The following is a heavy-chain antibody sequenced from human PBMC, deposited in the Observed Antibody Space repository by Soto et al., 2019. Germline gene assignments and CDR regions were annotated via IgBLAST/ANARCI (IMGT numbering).Heavy chain of an antibody. CDR3: ARRGPGTYFDY. D-gene: IGHD6-13*01. CDR1: GGSISSGGYY. J-gene: IGHJ4*02. V-gene: IGHV4-61*08. CDR2: IYYSGST. Sequence: SETLSLTCTVSGGSISSGGYYWSWIRQHPGKGLEWIGYIYYSGSTNYNPSLKSRVTISVDTSKNQFSLKLSSVTAADTAVYYCARRGPGTYFDYWGQGTLVTVSS.